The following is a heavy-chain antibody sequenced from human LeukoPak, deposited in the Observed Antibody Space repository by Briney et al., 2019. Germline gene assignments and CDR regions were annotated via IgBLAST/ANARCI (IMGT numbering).Heavy chain of an antibody. Sequence: PSETLSLTCTVSGGSISSYYWSWIRQPPGKGLEWIGYIYYSGSTNYNPSLKSRVTISVDTSKNQFSLKLSSVTAADTAVYYCARLGDTVGHYYYYGMDVWGQGTTVTVSS. D-gene: IGHD4-23*01. CDR3: ARLGDTVGHYYYYGMDV. J-gene: IGHJ6*02. CDR1: GGSISSYY. V-gene: IGHV4-59*08. CDR2: IYYSGST.